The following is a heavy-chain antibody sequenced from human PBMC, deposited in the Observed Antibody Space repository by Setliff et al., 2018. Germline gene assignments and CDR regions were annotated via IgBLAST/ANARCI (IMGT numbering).Heavy chain of an antibody. CDR2: INPRAGTT. D-gene: IGHD2-2*01. J-gene: IGHJ4*02. V-gene: IGHV1-46*03. CDR3: ARGGSPDCSTAGCRHGDYVY. Sequence: ASVKVSCKASGYTFTNYYINWVRQAPGQGLEWMGIINPRAGTTSYAQKLQGRVTMTRDTSTNTVYMELSSLRSEDTAVYYCARGGSPDCSTAGCRHGDYVYWGQGTQVTVSS. CDR1: GYTFTNYY.